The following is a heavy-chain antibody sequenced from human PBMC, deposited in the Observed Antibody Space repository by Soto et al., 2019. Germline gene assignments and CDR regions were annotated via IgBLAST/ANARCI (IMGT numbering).Heavy chain of an antibody. V-gene: IGHV4-59*01. CDR3: ARSGYTYGNFDY. CDR1: GGSISSYY. J-gene: IGHJ4*02. Sequence: PSETLSLTCTVSGGSISSYYWNWIRQPPGKGLEWIGYIYSTGSTNYNPSLKSRVTLSVDTSKSHFSLKLSSVTAADTAVYYCARSGYTYGNFDYWGQGTLVTVSS. D-gene: IGHD5-18*01. CDR2: IYSTGST.